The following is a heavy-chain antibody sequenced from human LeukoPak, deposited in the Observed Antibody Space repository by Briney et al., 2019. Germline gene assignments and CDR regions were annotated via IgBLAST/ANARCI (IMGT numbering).Heavy chain of an antibody. CDR1: GGTFSSYP. CDR3: ARDRHDYGDDYFDY. V-gene: IGHV1-69*04. J-gene: IGHJ4*02. CDR2: IIPILGIA. Sequence: ASVKVSCKASGGTFSSYPISWVRQAPGQGLEWMGRIIPILGIANYAQKFQGRVTITADKSTSTVYMELSSLRSEDTAVYYCARDRHDYGDDYFDYWGQGTLVTVSS. D-gene: IGHD4-17*01.